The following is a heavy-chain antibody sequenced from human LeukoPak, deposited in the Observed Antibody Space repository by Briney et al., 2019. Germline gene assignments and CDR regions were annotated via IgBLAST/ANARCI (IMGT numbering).Heavy chain of an antibody. J-gene: IGHJ4*02. CDR3: ARLYRQDYDDSSGYYDF. Sequence: SETVSLICTVSGGSISSYYWIWIRQPAGKGLEWIGRIYSTGSTNYNPSLKSRVTMSVDTSKNQFSLKVSSVTAADTAVYYCARLYRQDYDDSSGYYDFWGQGTLVTVSS. V-gene: IGHV4-4*07. CDR2: IYSTGST. D-gene: IGHD3-22*01. CDR1: GGSISSYY.